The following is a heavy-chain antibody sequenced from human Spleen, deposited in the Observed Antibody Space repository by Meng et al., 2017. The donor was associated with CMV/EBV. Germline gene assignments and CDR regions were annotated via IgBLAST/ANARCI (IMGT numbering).Heavy chain of an antibody. CDR1: GYSFTIFG. J-gene: IGHJ4*02. V-gene: IGHV1-18*01. D-gene: IGHD3-3*01. CDR2: ISSCNGNT. CDR3: ARGPLHGYDFWSGHFDY. Sequence: ASVKVSCKTSGYSFTIFGISWVRQAPGQGLEWMGWISSCNGNTNFAQKLQGRVTMTTDTSTSTAYMELRSLRYDDTAVYYCARGPLHGYDFWSGHFDYWGQGTLVTVSS.